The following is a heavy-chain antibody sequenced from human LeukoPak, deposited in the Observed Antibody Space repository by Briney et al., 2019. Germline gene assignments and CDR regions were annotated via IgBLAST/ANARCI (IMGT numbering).Heavy chain of an antibody. J-gene: IGHJ4*02. Sequence: SRTRSLTGVFNVGSFGVYYGAWFGRPPGKPRKGMGGVYYSGTTSYNPSLKSRVTISVDMSKNHFSLRLSSVTAADTAMYYCARGTLYSGWSYYFDYWGQGSQVTVSS. D-gene: IGHD6-19*01. CDR1: VGSFGVYY. CDR3: ARGTLYSGWSYYFDY. CDR2: VYYSGTT. V-gene: IGHV4-34*01.